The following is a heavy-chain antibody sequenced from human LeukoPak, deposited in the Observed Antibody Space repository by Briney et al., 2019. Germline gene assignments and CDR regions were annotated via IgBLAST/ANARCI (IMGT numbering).Heavy chain of an antibody. CDR3: ARRRSSSLAFDI. CDR1: GGSISSYY. Sequence: SETLSLTCPVSGGSISSYYWSWIRQPPGKGLEWIGYIYYSGSTNYNPSLKSRVTISVDTSKNQFSLKLSSVTAADTAVYYCARRRSSSLAFDIWGQGTMVTVSS. V-gene: IGHV4-59*01. J-gene: IGHJ3*02. D-gene: IGHD6-6*01. CDR2: IYYSGST.